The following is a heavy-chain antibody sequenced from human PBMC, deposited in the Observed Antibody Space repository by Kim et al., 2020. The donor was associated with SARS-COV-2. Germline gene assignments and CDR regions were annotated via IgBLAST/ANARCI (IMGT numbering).Heavy chain of an antibody. J-gene: IGHJ4*02. Sequence: DAVKGRFTISRDKSKNTLYLQMNSLRAEDTAVYYCARDFGVPAAPDFFDYWGQGTLVTVSS. D-gene: IGHD2-2*01. CDR3: ARDFGVPAAPDFFDY. V-gene: IGHV3-30*07.